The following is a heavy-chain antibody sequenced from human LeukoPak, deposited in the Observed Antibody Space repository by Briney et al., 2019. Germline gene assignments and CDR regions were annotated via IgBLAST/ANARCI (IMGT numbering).Heavy chain of an antibody. J-gene: IGHJ4*02. Sequence: ASVKVSCKASGYTFTSYDTNWVRQATGQGLEWMGWMNPNSGNTGYAQKFQGRVTMTRNTSISTAYMELSSLRSEDTAVYYCARASRIAAKIYYFDYLGQGTLVTVSS. CDR1: GYTFTSYD. V-gene: IGHV1-8*01. D-gene: IGHD6-6*01. CDR3: ARASRIAAKIYYFDY. CDR2: MNPNSGNT.